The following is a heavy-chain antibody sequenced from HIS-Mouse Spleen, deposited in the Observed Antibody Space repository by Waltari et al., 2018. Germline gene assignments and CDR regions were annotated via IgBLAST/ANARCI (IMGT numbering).Heavy chain of an antibody. V-gene: IGHV3-53*02. CDR1: GFTVSSNY. J-gene: IGHJ3*02. D-gene: IGHD6-13*01. Sequence: EVQLVETGGGLIQPGGSLRLSCAASGFTVSSNYMSWVRQAPGKGLEWVSVIYSGGSTYYADSGKGRFTISRDNSKKTLYLQMNSLRAEDTAVYYCARVQRSSSMVHDAFDIWGQGTMVTVSS. CDR2: IYSGGST. CDR3: ARVQRSSSMVHDAFDI.